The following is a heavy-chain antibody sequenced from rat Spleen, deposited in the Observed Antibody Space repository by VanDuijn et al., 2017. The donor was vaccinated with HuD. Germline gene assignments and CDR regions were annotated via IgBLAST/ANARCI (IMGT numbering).Heavy chain of an antibody. V-gene: IGHV5-31*01. CDR1: GFTFNDYW. D-gene: IGHD1-12*02. CDR3: ARRHYDGAYGYFDF. Sequence: EVQLVESGGGLVQPGNSLKLSCAASGFTFNDYWMTWIRQAPGRGLEWVASITKTDGSTYYPDSVRGRFTISRDNAKSTLYLQMNSLRSEDTATYYCARRHYDGAYGYFDFWGPGTMVTVSS. CDR2: ITKTDGST. J-gene: IGHJ1*01.